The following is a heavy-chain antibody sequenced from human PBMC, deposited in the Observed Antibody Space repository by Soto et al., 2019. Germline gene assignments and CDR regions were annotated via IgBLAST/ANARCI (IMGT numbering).Heavy chain of an antibody. CDR1: GYTLTELS. CDR3: ATVLSQLTGEVGPFDY. D-gene: IGHD7-27*01. J-gene: IGHJ4*02. CDR2: FDPEDGET. Sequence: PSVKVSCKVSGYTLTELSMHWVRQAPGKGLEWMGGFDPEDGETIYAQKFQGRVTMTEDTSTDTAYMELSSLRSEDTAVYYCATVLSQLTGEVGPFDYWGQGTLVTVSS. V-gene: IGHV1-24*01.